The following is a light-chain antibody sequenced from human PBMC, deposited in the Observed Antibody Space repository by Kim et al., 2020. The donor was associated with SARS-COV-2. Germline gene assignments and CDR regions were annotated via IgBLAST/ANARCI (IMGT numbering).Light chain of an antibody. CDR2: DVS. CDR1: SSDVGGRNY. Sequence: PGQSITISCTGTSSDVGGRNYFSWYQQRPGKAPELMIYDVSYRPSGISNRFSGSKSGNTASLTISGLQAEDEADYYCSSYTSDNVIFGGGTQLTVL. CDR3: SSYTSDNVI. J-gene: IGLJ2*01. V-gene: IGLV2-14*03.